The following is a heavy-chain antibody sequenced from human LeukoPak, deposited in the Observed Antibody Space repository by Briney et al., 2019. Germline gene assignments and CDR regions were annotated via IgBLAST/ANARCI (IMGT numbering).Heavy chain of an antibody. V-gene: IGHV1-3*01. J-gene: IGHJ4*02. D-gene: IGHD3-10*01. CDR1: GYTFTSYA. Sequence: ASVKVSCKASGYTFTSYAMHWVRQAPGQRLEWMGWINAGNGNTKCSQKFQGRVTITRDTSASTAYMELSSLRSEDTAVYYCARILWFGESHFDYWGQGTLVTVSS. CDR2: INAGNGNT. CDR3: ARILWFGESHFDY.